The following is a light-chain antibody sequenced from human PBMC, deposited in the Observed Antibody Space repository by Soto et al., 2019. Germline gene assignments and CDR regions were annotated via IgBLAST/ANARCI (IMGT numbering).Light chain of an antibody. V-gene: IGKV1-6*02. CDR2: AAA. CDR1: QGIGND. CDR3: LQDHNYPLT. J-gene: IGKJ4*01. Sequence: AIQMAQSPSSLSASAGDRVTITCRASQGIGNDVGWFQQKPGKAPKLLIYAAATLQSGVPSRSSGSRSGTDFTLTISSLQPEDFATYYCLQDHNYPLTFGGGTKVEIK.